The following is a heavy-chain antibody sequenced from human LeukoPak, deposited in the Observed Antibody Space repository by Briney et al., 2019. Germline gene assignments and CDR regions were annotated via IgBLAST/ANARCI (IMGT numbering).Heavy chain of an antibody. CDR2: IRSKAYGGTT. Sequence: GGSLRLSCTASGFTFGDYAMSWVRQAPGKGLEWVGFIRSKAYGGTTEYAASVKGRFTISRDDSKSIAYLQMNSLKTEDTAVYYCTRDWEFSGYYDPLHFDYWGQGTLVTVSS. V-gene: IGHV3-49*04. D-gene: IGHD3-22*01. CDR3: TRDWEFSGYYDPLHFDY. J-gene: IGHJ4*02. CDR1: GFTFGDYA.